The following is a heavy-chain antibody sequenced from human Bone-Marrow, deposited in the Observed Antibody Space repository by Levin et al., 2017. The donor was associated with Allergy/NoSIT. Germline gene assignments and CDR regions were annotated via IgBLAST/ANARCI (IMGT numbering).Heavy chain of an antibody. Sequence: GESLKISCAASGFTFSSYSMNWVRQAPGKGLEWISYITSSSGTIFYADSVRGRFTISRDNAKNSLFLEMNSLRDEDTALYFCARDIHYSSSWYPCFYSWGQGTLVTFSS. CDR2: ITSSSGTI. CDR3: ARDIHYSSSWYPCFYS. D-gene: IGHD6-13*01. J-gene: IGHJ4*02. CDR1: GFTFSSYS. V-gene: IGHV3-48*02.